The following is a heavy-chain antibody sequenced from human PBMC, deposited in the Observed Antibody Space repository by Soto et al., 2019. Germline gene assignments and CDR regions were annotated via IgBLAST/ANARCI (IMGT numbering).Heavy chain of an antibody. D-gene: IGHD1-26*01. V-gene: IGHV1-2*02. Sequence: ASVKVSCKASGYTFTGHYMHWVRQAPGQGLEWMGWINPNSGGTNYAQKFQGRVTMTRDTSISTAYMELSRLRSDDTAVYYCARDSVMLNDAFDIWGQGTMVTVSS. CDR3: ARDSVMLNDAFDI. CDR2: INPNSGGT. CDR1: GYTFTGHY. J-gene: IGHJ3*02.